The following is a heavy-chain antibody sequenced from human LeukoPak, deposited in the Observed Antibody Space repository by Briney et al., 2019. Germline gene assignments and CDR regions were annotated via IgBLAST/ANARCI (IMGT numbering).Heavy chain of an antibody. CDR2: INPNSGGT. V-gene: IGHV1-2*02. J-gene: IGHJ3*02. Sequence: ASVKVSCKASGYTFTGYYMHWVRQAPGQGLEWVGWINPNSGGTNYAQKFQGRVTMTRDTSISTAYMELSRLRSDDTAVYYCARDLRGIALDAFDIWGQGTMVTVSS. D-gene: IGHD6-13*01. CDR3: ARDLRGIALDAFDI. CDR1: GYTFTGYY.